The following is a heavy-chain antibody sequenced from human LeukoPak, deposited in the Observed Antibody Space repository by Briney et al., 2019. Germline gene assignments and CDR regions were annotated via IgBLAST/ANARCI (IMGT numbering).Heavy chain of an antibody. J-gene: IGHJ3*02. V-gene: IGHV1-18*01. CDR2: ISAYNGNT. CDR1: GYTFTSYG. Sequence: ASVKVSCKASGYTFTSYGISWVRQAPGQGLEWMGWISAYNGNTNYAQKLQGRVTMTTDTSTSTAYMELRSLRSDDTAVYYCATERIAARPRGAFDIWGQGTMVTVSS. D-gene: IGHD6-6*01. CDR3: ATERIAARPRGAFDI.